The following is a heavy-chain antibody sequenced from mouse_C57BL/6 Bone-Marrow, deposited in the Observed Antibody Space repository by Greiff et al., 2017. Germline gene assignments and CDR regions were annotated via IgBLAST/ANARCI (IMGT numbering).Heavy chain of an antibody. D-gene: IGHD4-1*01. J-gene: IGHJ1*03. Sequence: EVKLMESGGGLVQPGGSLSLSCAASGFTFTDYYMSWVRQPPGKALEWLGFLRNKANGYTTEYSASVKGRFTISRDNSQSILYLQMNALRAEDSATYYCARPNWDWYFDVWGTGTTVTVSS. CDR3: ARPNWDWYFDV. CDR1: GFTFTDYY. CDR2: LRNKANGYTT. V-gene: IGHV7-3*01.